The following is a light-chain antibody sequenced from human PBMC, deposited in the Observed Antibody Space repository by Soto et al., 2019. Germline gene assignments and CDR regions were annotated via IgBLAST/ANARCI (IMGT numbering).Light chain of an antibody. CDR1: SSDVGGYNY. Sequence: QSVLTQPASVSGSPGQSITNSCTGTSSDVGGYNYVSWYQQHPGKAPKLMIYDVSNRPSGVSNRFSGSKSGNTASLTISGLQAEDEADYYCSSYTSSSTLDVFGTGTKLTVL. CDR2: DVS. CDR3: SSYTSSSTLDV. J-gene: IGLJ1*01. V-gene: IGLV2-14*01.